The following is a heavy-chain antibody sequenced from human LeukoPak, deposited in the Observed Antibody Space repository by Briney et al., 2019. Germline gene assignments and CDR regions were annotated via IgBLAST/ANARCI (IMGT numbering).Heavy chain of an antibody. CDR2: IYYSGST. CDR1: GGSISSYY. J-gene: IGHJ3*02. D-gene: IGHD3-9*01. CDR3: ARHGYDILTGLI. V-gene: IGHV4-59*08. Sequence: SEILSLTCTVSGGSISSYYWSWIRQPPGKGLEWIGYIYYSGSTNYNPSLKSRVTISVDTSKNQFSLKLSSVTAADTAVYYCARHGYDILTGLIWGQGTMVTVSS.